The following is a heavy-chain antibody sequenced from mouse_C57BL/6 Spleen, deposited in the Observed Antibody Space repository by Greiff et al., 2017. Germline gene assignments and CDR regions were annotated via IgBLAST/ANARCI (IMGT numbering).Heavy chain of an antibody. CDR2: IYPGNSDT. V-gene: IGHV1-5*01. J-gene: IGHJ4*01. CDR3: TRSDDYDEGYYAMDY. Sequence: VQLQQSGTVLARPGASVKMSCKTSGYTFTSYWMHWVKQRPGQGLEWIGAIYPGNSDTSYNQKFKGKAKLTAVTSASTAYMELSSLTNEDSAVYYCTRSDDYDEGYYAMDYWGQGTSVTVSS. CDR1: GYTFTSYW. D-gene: IGHD2-4*01.